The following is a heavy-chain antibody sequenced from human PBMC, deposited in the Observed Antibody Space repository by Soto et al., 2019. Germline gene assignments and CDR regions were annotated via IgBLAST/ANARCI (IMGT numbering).Heavy chain of an antibody. D-gene: IGHD3-22*01. CDR3: ARDMTMTD. V-gene: IGHV4-34*01. J-gene: IGHJ4*02. Sequence: QVQLQQWGAGLLKPSETLSLTCAVYGGSFSGYYWSWIRQPPGKGLEWIGEINHSGSTNYNPTRNHRVTIPVDTSKNQFSLKLSSVPAADTAVYYCARDMTMTDRGQGTLVTVSS. CDR2: INHSGST. CDR1: GGSFSGYY.